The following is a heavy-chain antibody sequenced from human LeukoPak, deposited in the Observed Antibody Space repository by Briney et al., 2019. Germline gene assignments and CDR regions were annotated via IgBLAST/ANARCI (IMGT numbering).Heavy chain of an antibody. V-gene: IGHV3-21*01. D-gene: IGHD1-7*01. Sequence: GGSLRLSCAASGFTFSDSTMNWVRQAPGKGLEWVSSIGTSGKYIYYADSVKGRFTVSRDNAKNSLFLQMHSLRADDTAVCYCARKTGTTYYYYYYMDLWGTGTTVTVSS. CDR2: IGTSGKYI. CDR1: GFTFSDST. J-gene: IGHJ6*03. CDR3: ARKTGTTYYYYYYMDL.